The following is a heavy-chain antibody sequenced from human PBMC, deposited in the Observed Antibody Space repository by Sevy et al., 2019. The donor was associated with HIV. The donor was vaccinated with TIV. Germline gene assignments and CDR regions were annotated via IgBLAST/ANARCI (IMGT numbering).Heavy chain of an antibody. D-gene: IGHD3-10*01. Sequence: GESLRLSCGGSGFNISSASMNWVRQAPGRGLEWVGRIKAKIDGETTDYGAPVKGRFIISRDDSRKTVYVQLNSVKSEDTAMYFCTTRPYGSIIDYWGQGTLVTVSS. J-gene: IGHJ4*02. CDR1: GFNISSAS. CDR3: TTRPYGSIIDY. CDR2: IKAKIDGETT. V-gene: IGHV3-15*07.